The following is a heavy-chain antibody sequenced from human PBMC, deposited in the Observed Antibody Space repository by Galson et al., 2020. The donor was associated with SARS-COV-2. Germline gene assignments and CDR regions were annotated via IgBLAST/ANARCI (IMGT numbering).Heavy chain of an antibody. V-gene: IGHV1-69*13. CDR2: IIPIFGTT. J-gene: IGHJ4*02. CDR1: GGTFSSYA. Sequence: SVKVSCKASGGTFSSYAISWVRQAPGQGLEWMGGIIPIFGTTNYAQKFRGRVTITADESTSTAYMELSSLRSEDTAVYYCARDWLDYPTFYWGQGTLVTVSS. D-gene: IGHD4-17*01. CDR3: ARDWLDYPTFY.